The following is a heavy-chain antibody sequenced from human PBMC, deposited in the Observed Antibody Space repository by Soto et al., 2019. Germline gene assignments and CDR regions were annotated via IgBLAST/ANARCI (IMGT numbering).Heavy chain of an antibody. D-gene: IGHD3-16*01. J-gene: IGHJ5*02. CDR1: GYSFPNND. V-gene: IGHV1-8*01. CDR2: MNPGSGDT. Sequence: ASVKVSFKASGYSFPNNDVSCVRQATGQGLEWMGWMNPGSGDTGYAQKFQGRVTMTRDISIATAYMELSSLRSDDTAIYYCARMETFGSLNWFDPWGQGTLVTVSS. CDR3: ARMETFGSLNWFDP.